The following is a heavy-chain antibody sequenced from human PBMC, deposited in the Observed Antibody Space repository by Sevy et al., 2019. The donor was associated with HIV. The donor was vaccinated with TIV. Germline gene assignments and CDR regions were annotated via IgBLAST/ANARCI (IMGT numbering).Heavy chain of an antibody. J-gene: IGHJ6*04. CDR2: IYTSGST. CDR1: GGSISSYY. CDR3: ARDGCSGGSWYHYYYYYGMDV. D-gene: IGHD2-15*01. V-gene: IGHV4-4*07. Sequence: SETLSLTCTVSGGSISSYYWSWIRQPAGKGLEWIGRIYTSGSTNYNPSLKSRVTMSVDTSKNQFSLKLSSVTAADTAVYYCARDGCSGGSWYHYYYYYGMDVWGEGTTVTVSS.